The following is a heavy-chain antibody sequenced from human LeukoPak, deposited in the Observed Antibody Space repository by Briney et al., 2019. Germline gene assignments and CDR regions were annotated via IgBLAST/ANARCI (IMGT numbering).Heavy chain of an antibody. CDR3: ATDIVVVVAATVNDAFDI. Sequence: GASVKVSCKASGYTFTGYLMHWVRQAPGQGLEWMGRINPNSGGTNYAQKFQGRVTMTRDTSISTAYMELSRLRSDDTAVYYCATDIVVVVAATVNDAFDIWGQGTMVTVSS. CDR1: GYTFTGYL. CDR2: INPNSGGT. D-gene: IGHD2-15*01. J-gene: IGHJ3*02. V-gene: IGHV1-2*06.